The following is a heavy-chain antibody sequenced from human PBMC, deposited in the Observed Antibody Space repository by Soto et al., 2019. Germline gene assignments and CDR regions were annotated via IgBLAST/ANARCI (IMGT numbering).Heavy chain of an antibody. J-gene: IGHJ4*02. V-gene: IGHV3-21*01. Sequence: PGGSLRLSCAASGFTFCDYSVNGVRQAPGKGLEWVSSISRRSDYIYYADSVKGRFTVSRDDAKNSLYLQMGSLRAEDTAIYYCARGPSYCSGGSCYSEYWGQGTLVTVSS. CDR3: ARGPSYCSGGSCYSEY. D-gene: IGHD2-15*01. CDR2: ISRRSDYI. CDR1: GFTFCDYS.